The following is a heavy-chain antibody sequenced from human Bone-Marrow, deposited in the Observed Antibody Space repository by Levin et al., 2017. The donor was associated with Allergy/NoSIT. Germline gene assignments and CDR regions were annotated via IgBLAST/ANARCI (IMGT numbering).Heavy chain of an antibody. J-gene: IGHJ6*02. CDR2: ISAGGNYI. Sequence: GGSLRLSCAASGILFSSYDMNWVRQAPGKGLEWVSSISAGGNYIYYAYSVKGRFTISRDNAKNSLFLQMNSLRAEQTAVYYCASWAMYHYDRSAFDYFYYGMDVWGQGTTVTVSS. CDR3: ASWAMYHYDRSAFDYFYYGMDV. CDR1: GILFSSYD. V-gene: IGHV3-21*01. D-gene: IGHD3-22*01.